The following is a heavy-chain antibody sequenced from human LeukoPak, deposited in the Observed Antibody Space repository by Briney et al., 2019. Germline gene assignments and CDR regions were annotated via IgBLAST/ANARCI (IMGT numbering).Heavy chain of an antibody. V-gene: IGHV3-30*18. J-gene: IGHJ4*02. D-gene: IGHD6-13*01. CDR2: ISYDGSNK. Sequence: GGSLRLSCAASGFTFSSYGMHWVRQAPGKGLEWVAVISYDGSNKYYADSVKGRFTISRDNSKNTLYLQMNSLRAEDTAVYYCAKIFLEIAAAGTDYWGQGTLVTVSS. CDR3: AKIFLEIAAAGTDY. CDR1: GFTFSSYG.